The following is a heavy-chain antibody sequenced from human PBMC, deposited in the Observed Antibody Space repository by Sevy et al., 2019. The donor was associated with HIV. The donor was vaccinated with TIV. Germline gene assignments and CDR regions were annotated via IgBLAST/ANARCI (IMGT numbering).Heavy chain of an antibody. Sequence: GGSLRLSCAASGFTFSNTWMSWVRQAPGKGLELVGRIKSKNDGGTTDYAAPGIGRFAISRADSKSRLYLRMNSLKIEDTAVYYCTTMGWHGGFDIWGQGTMVTVSS. CDR3: TTMGWHGGFDI. J-gene: IGHJ3*02. D-gene: IGHD4-17*01. V-gene: IGHV3-15*01. CDR1: GFTFSNTW. CDR2: IKSKNDGGTT.